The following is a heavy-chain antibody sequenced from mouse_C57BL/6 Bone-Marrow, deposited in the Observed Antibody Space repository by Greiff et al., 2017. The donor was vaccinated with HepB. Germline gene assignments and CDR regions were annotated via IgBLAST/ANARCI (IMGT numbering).Heavy chain of an antibody. Sequence: QVQLQQPGAELVRPGSSVKLSCKASGYTFTSYWMHWVKQRPIQGLEWIGNIDPSDSETHYNQKFKDKATLTVDKSSSTAYMQLSSLTSEDSAVYYCATHYYGSSYSVYYAMDYWGQGTSVTVSS. CDR2: IDPSDSET. CDR3: ATHYYGSSYSVYYAMDY. J-gene: IGHJ4*01. CDR1: GYTFTSYW. D-gene: IGHD1-1*01. V-gene: IGHV1-52*01.